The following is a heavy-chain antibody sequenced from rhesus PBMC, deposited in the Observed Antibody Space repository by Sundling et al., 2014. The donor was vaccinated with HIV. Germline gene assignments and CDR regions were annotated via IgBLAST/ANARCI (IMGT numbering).Heavy chain of an antibody. CDR3: AKTRSSLNGYCSGIYCLVGYYFDY. CDR1: RGSISGGYG. CDR2: IYSTSGNS. J-gene: IGHJ4*01. D-gene: IGHD2-27*01. Sequence: QVQLQESGPGLLKPSATLSLTCAVSRGSISGGYGWGWIRQPPGKGLEWIGSIYSTSGNSYYMPSLKSRVTISIDTSRTQFSLKLTSVTATDTAVYYCAKTRSSLNGYCSGIYCLVGYYFDYWGQGVLGTVSS. V-gene: IGHV4-76*01.